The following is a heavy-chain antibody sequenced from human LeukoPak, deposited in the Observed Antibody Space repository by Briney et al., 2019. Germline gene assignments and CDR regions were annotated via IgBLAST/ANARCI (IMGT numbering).Heavy chain of an antibody. V-gene: IGHV4-39*01. CDR2: IYYRGSA. Sequence: PSETLSLTCTVSGGSISNSDYYWGWIRQPPGKGLEWIGSIYYRGSAYYNPSLESRVTLSVDTSKNQFSLRLSSVTAADTAIYYCARRLKVTEHFDYWGQGTLVTVSS. CDR3: ARRLKVTEHFDY. CDR1: GGSISNSDYY. J-gene: IGHJ4*02. D-gene: IGHD2-21*02.